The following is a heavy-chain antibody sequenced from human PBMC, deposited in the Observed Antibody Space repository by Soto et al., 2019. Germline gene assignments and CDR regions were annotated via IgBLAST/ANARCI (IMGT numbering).Heavy chain of an antibody. CDR2: ISAYNGNT. CDR3: ARDHSKRVVGATTLADY. V-gene: IGHV1-18*01. J-gene: IGHJ4*02. CDR1: GYTFTSYG. Sequence: QVQLVQSGAEVKKPGASVKVSCKASGYTFTSYGISWVRQAPGQGLEWMGWISAYNGNTNYAQKLQGRVTMTTDTSTSTAYMELRSLRSDDTAVYYWARDHSKRVVGATTLADYWGQGTLVTVSS. D-gene: IGHD1-26*01.